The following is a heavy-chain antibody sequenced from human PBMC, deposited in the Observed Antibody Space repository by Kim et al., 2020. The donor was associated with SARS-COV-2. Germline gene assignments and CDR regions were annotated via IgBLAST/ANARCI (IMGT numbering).Heavy chain of an antibody. CDR1: GFTFSSYA. D-gene: IGHD6-13*01. J-gene: IGHJ6*02. Sequence: GGSLRLSCAASGFTFSSYAMSWVRQAPGKGLEWVSAISGSGGSTYYADSVKGRFTISRDNSKNTLYLQMNSLRAEDTAVYYCAKDPSIYSSSWYPPYYYGMDVWGQGTTVTVSS. V-gene: IGHV3-23*01. CDR3: AKDPSIYSSSWYPPYYYGMDV. CDR2: ISGSGGST.